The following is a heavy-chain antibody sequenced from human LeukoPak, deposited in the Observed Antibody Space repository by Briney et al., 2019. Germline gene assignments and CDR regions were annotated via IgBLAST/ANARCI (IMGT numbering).Heavy chain of an antibody. CDR1: GFTFDDYA. CDR2: ISWNSGSI. Sequence: PGGSLRLPCAASGFTFDDYAMHWVRQAPGKGLEWVLGISWNSGSIGYADSVKGRFTISRDNAKNSLYLQMNSLRAEDMALYYCAKGQYSSGWYVFDYWGQGTLVTVSS. J-gene: IGHJ4*02. CDR3: AKGQYSSGWYVFDY. V-gene: IGHV3-9*03. D-gene: IGHD6-19*01.